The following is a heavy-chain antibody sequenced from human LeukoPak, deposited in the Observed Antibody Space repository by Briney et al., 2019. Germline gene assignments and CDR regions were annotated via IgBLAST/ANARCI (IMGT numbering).Heavy chain of an antibody. J-gene: IGHJ4*02. CDR2: IIPIFGTA. D-gene: IGHD3-10*01. V-gene: IGHV1-69*05. Sequence: SSVKVSCKASGGTFSSYAISWVRQAPGQGLEWMGRIIPIFGTANYAQKFQGRVTITTDESTSTAYMELSSLRSEDTAVYYCARGGVVRGVIHSPDYWGQGTLVTVSS. CDR3: ARGGVVRGVIHSPDY. CDR1: GGTFSSYA.